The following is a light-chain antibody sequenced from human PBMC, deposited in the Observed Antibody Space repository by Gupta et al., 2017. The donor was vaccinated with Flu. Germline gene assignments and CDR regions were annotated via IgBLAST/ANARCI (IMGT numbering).Light chain of an antibody. Sequence: ISCRSSQSLVHSNGDKYLDWYLQKQGQSPQFQIQLGSNRTSGVPDRFSGSGSGTDCALKSSRVEAEDVGVYNCMQALQSPYTLGQGTKLEIK. J-gene: IGKJ2*01. V-gene: IGKV2-28*01. CDR3: MQALQSPYT. CDR2: LGS. CDR1: QSLVHSNGDKY.